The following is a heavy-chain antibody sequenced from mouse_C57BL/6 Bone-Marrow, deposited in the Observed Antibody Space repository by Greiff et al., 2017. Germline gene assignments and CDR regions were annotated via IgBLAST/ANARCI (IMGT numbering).Heavy chain of an antibody. CDR2: IWSGGST. V-gene: IGHV2-2*01. CDR3: ARNRGSSYWYFDV. J-gene: IGHJ1*03. Sequence: VQRVESGPGLVQPSQSLSITCTVSGFSLTSYGVHWVRQSPGKGLEWLGVIWSGGSTDYNAAFISRLSISKDTSKSQVLFKMNSMQADDTAIYDCARNRGSSYWYFDVWGTGTTVTVSS. CDR1: GFSLTSYG. D-gene: IGHD1-1*01.